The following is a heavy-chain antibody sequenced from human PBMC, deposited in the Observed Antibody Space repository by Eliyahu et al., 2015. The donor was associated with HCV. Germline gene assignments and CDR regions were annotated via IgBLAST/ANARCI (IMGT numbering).Heavy chain of an antibody. Sequence: QVQLVQSGAEVKKPGSSVKVSCKXXGGTFSSYAIXWVRXAPGQGLEWMGGIIPXFGXAXYXQKFQGRVTITADESTSTAYMELSSLRSEDTAVYYCARAPTMVRGVIITPTNWFDPWGQGTLVTVSS. J-gene: IGHJ5*02. CDR3: ARAPTMVRGVIITPTNWFDP. CDR2: IIPXFGXA. CDR1: GGTFSSYA. V-gene: IGHV1-69*01. D-gene: IGHD3-10*01.